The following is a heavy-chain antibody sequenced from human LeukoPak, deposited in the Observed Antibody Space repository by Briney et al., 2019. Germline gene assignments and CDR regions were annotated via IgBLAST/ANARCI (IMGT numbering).Heavy chain of an antibody. CDR1: GFTFRSYG. V-gene: IGHV3-30*02. CDR2: IQKDGSNK. J-gene: IGHJ4*02. D-gene: IGHD3-16*01. CDR3: AKEMYDYVWGSYFEN. Sequence: GGSLRLSCGASGFTFRSYGVHWVRQAPGKGLGWVAFIQKDGSNKHYGDSVKGRFTISRDNSKNTLYLQMNSLRVEDTAVYYCAKEMYDYVWGSYFENWGQGTLVTVAS.